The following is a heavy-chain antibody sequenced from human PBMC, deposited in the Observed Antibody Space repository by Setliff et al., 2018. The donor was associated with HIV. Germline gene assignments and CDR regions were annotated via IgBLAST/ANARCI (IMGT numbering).Heavy chain of an antibody. CDR1: GYTFSSYG. CDR2: INSYDGNT. D-gene: IGHD1-1*01. CDR3: ARNKLSDAFYV. V-gene: IGHV1-18*01. J-gene: IGHJ3*01. Sequence: ASVKVSCKASGYTFSSYGISWVRQAPGQGLEWMGWINSYDGNTNYEQKFQGRVTMTTDTSTTSAYLELRSLRPDDTAVYFCARNKLSDAFYVWGPGTMVTVSS.